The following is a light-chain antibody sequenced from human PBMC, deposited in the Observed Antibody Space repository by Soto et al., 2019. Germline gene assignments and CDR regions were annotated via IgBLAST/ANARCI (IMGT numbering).Light chain of an antibody. V-gene: IGKV1-33*01. J-gene: IGKJ4*01. Sequence: DIQMTQSPSSLSASVGDRVTITCQASQDISNYLNWYQQKPGKAPKLLIYDASNLEIGVPSRFSGSGSGTDFTFTISSLQPEDIATYYCQQYHNYSPLTFGGGTKVEI. CDR2: DAS. CDR3: QQYHNYSPLT. CDR1: QDISNY.